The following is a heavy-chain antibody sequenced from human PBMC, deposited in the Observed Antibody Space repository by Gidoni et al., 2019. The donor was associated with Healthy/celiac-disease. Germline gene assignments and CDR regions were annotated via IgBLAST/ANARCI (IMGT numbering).Heavy chain of an antibody. V-gene: IGHV3-33*01. CDR2: IWYDGSNK. CDR3: ARDLRIAATRGYYGMDV. J-gene: IGHJ6*02. CDR1: GFTFSSSG. D-gene: IGHD6-13*01. Sequence: QVQLVESGGGVVQLGRSLRLSCPASGFTFSSSGMHWVRQPPGQGLGWVAVIWYDGSNKYYADSVKGRFTISRDNSKNTLYRQMNSLRAEDTAVYYCARDLRIAATRGYYGMDVWGQGTTVTVSS.